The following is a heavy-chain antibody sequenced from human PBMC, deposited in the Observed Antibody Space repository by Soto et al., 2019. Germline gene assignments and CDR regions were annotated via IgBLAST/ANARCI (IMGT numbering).Heavy chain of an antibody. V-gene: IGHV4-39*01. CDR2: IYYSGST. J-gene: IGHJ4*02. D-gene: IGHD3-10*01. CDR1: GGSISSSSYY. Sequence: SETLSLTCTVSGGSISSSSYYWGWIRQPPGKGLEWIGSIYYSGSTYYNPSLKSRVTISVDTSKNQFSLKLSSVTAADTAVYYCASLKTMVRGVIDYWGQGTLVTVSS. CDR3: ASLKTMVRGVIDY.